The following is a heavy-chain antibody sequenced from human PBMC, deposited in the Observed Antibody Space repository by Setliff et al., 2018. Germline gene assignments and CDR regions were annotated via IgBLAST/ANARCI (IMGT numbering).Heavy chain of an antibody. D-gene: IGHD1-26*01. CDR1: GASISSGSYY. CDR2: LHSSGST. Sequence: KPSETLSLTCAVSGASISSGSYYWSWIRQPAGKGLEWVGRLHSSGSTNYNPSLKNRVSISMDTSKNHFSLKLSSLTAADTALYFCARDNPILGATDYWGQGSLVTVSS. V-gene: IGHV4-61*02. CDR3: ARDNPILGATDY. J-gene: IGHJ4*02.